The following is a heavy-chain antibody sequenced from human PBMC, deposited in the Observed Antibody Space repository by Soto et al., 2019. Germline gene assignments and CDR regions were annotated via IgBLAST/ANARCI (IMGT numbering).Heavy chain of an antibody. V-gene: IGHV4-30-2*01. CDR1: GGSISSGGYS. J-gene: IGHJ5*02. CDR2: IYHSGST. D-gene: IGHD3-10*01. CDR3: ARNRVRGVIITGIWFDP. Sequence: PSETLSLTCAVSGGSISSGGYSWSWIRQPPGKGLEWIGYIYHSGSTYYNPSLKSRVTISVDRSKNQFSLKLSSVTAADTAVYYCARNRVRGVIITGIWFDPWGQGTLVTVSS.